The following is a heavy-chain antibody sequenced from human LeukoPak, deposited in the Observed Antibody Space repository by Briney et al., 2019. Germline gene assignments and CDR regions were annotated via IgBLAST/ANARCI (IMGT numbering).Heavy chain of an antibody. CDR1: GGSFSGNY. J-gene: IGHJ3*02. D-gene: IGHD2-15*01. Sequence: SETLSLTCAVYGGSFSGNYWSWIRQPPGKGLEWIGEINHSGSTNYNPSLKSRVTISVDTSKNQFSLKLSSVTAADTAVYYCCSYGLDAFDIWGQGTMVTVSS. CDR2: INHSGST. CDR3: CSYGLDAFDI. V-gene: IGHV4-34*01.